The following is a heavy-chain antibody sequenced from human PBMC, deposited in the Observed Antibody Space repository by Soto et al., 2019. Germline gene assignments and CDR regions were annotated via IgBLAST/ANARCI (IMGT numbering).Heavy chain of an antibody. CDR2: INAGNGNT. CDR3: ARTRIIAVAGPNIKYYYYGMDV. Sequence: GASVKVSCKASGYTFTSYAMHWVRQAPGQRLEWMGWINAGNGNTKYSQKFQGRVTITRDTSASTAYMELSSLRSEDTAVYYCARTRIIAVAGPNIKYYYYGMDVWGQGTTVTVSS. D-gene: IGHD6-19*01. CDR1: GYTFTSYA. J-gene: IGHJ6*02. V-gene: IGHV1-3*01.